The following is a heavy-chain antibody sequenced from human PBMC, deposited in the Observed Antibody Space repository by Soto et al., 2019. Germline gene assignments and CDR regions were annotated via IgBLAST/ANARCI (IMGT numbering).Heavy chain of an antibody. D-gene: IGHD5-18*01. CDR3: ARGEGYSYGGPVGYFDY. J-gene: IGHJ4*02. CDR1: GGTFSSYA. V-gene: IGHV1-69*01. CDR2: IIPIFGTA. Sequence: QVQLVQSGAEVKKPGSSVIVSCKASGGTFSSYAISWVRQAPGQGLEWMGGIIPIFGTANYAQKFQGRVTITADESTSTAYMELSSLRSEDTAVYYCARGEGYSYGGPVGYFDYWGQGTLVTVSS.